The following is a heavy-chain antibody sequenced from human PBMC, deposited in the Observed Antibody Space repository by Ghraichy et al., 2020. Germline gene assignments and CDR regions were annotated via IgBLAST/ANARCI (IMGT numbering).Heavy chain of an antibody. Sequence: GGSLRLSCAVSGFTVSTNYMSWVRQAPGRGLEWVSIIFSGGGTYYADSVKGRFTISRDNSKNTLYLQLNSLRAEDTAVYYCARVEGDGYIWEYFDYWGQGTLVTVSS. J-gene: IGHJ4*02. V-gene: IGHV3-66*01. CDR1: GFTVSTNY. CDR3: ARVEGDGYIWEYFDY. CDR2: IFSGGGT. D-gene: IGHD5-24*01.